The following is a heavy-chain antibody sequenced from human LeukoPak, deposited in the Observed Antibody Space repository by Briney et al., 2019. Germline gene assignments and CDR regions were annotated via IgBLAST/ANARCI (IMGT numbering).Heavy chain of an antibody. CDR3: RGEYQLLHYYYGMDV. D-gene: IGHD2-2*01. CDR1: GFTFSSYA. CDR2: IYSGGST. Sequence: PGGSLRLSCAASGFTFSSYAMSWVRQAPGKGLEWVSVIYSGGSTYYADSVKGRFTISRDSSKNTLYLQMNSLRAEDTAVYYCRGEYQLLHYYYGMDVWGQGTTVTVSS. J-gene: IGHJ6*02. V-gene: IGHV3-66*01.